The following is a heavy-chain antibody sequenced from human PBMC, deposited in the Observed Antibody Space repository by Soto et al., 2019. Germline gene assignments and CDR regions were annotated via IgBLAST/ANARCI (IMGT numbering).Heavy chain of an antibody. V-gene: IGHV4-61*01. Sequence: QVQLQESGPGLVKPSETLSLTCTVSGGSVSTGSYYWSWIRQPPGKGLEWIGYIYYSGSTNYNPSLKSRVTISVDTSKNQFSLKLSSVTAADTAVYYCARESYGDLNGMVVWGQGTTVTVSS. CDR3: ARESYGDLNGMVV. D-gene: IGHD4-17*01. CDR1: GGSVSTGSYY. J-gene: IGHJ6*02. CDR2: IYYSGST.